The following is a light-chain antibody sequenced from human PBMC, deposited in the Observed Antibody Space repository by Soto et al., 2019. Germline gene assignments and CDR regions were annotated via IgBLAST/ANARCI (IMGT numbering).Light chain of an antibody. Sequence: DIQMTQSPSSLPASVGDRVTITCRASQDISVYLAWYQQNPGKVPKLLIYSASTLQSGVPSRFSGSGSGTDFTLTISSLQPEDVATYYCQKFNTAPLTFGHGTRLEI. CDR3: QKFNTAPLT. CDR1: QDISVY. V-gene: IGKV1-27*01. J-gene: IGKJ5*01. CDR2: SAS.